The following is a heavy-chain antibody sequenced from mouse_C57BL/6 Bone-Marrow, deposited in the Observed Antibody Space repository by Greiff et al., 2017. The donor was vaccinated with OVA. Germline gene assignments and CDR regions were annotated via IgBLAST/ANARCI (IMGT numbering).Heavy chain of an antibody. CDR1: GYAFSSSW. CDR3: ARTYYGSENFDY. D-gene: IGHD1-1*01. V-gene: IGHV1-82*01. CDR2: IYPGDGDT. Sequence: QVQLKESGPELVKPGASVKISCKASGYAFSSSWMNWVKQRPGKGLEWIGRIYPGDGDTNYNGKFKGKATLTADKSSSTAYMQLSSLTSEDSAVYFCARTYYGSENFDYWGQGTTLTVSS. J-gene: IGHJ2*01.